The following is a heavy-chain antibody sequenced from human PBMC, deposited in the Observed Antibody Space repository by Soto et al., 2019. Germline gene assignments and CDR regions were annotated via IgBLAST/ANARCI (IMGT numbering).Heavy chain of an antibody. CDR2: VSGSGGSR. D-gene: IGHD6-19*01. V-gene: IGHV3-23*01. CDR3: AKARYSSGWNYFDY. Sequence: EVQLLDSGGGLVQPGGSLRLSCAASGFTFSSFAMSWVRQAPGKGLEWVSAVSGSGGSRYDADSVKGRFTIPRDKSKNTLYLQMNSLRAEDTAVYYCAKARYSSGWNYFDYWGQGTLVTVSS. J-gene: IGHJ4*02. CDR1: GFTFSSFA.